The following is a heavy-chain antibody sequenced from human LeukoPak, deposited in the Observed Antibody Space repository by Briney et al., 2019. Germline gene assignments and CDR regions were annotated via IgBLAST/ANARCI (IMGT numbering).Heavy chain of an antibody. V-gene: IGHV3-7*03. J-gene: IGHJ4*02. Sequence: GGSLRLSCAASGFTFSNYWMSWVRQAPGEGLEWVANIKQDGSDKYYVDSVKGRFTISRDNAKNSVYLQMNSLRAEDTALYYCARGSGSSWYFYFDYWGQGTLVTVSS. D-gene: IGHD6-13*01. CDR2: IKQDGSDK. CDR3: ARGSGSSWYFYFDY. CDR1: GFTFSNYW.